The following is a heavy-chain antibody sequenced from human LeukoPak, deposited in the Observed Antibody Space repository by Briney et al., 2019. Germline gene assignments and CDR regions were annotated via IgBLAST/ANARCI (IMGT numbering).Heavy chain of an antibody. D-gene: IGHD6-13*01. CDR2: IYYSGST. Sequence: SETLSLTCTVSGGSISSYYWSWIRQPPGKGLEWIGYIYYSGSTNYNPSLKSRVTISVDTSKNQFSLKLSSVTAADTAVYYCASDRGGYSSSWYSAWGQGTLVTVSS. CDR3: ASDRGGYSSSWYSA. V-gene: IGHV4-59*12. J-gene: IGHJ5*02. CDR1: GGSISSYY.